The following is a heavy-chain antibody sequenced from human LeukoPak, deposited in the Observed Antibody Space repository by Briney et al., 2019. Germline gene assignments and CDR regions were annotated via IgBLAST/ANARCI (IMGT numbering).Heavy chain of an antibody. CDR2: IGGRDGST. Sequence: GGSLRLSCAASGFTFSSYGMSWVRQAPGKGLEWVSAIGGRDGSTYYADSVKGRFTISRDNPKNTLCVQMNSLRAEDTAVYYCAKGHYYGSGSLDYWGQGTLVTVSS. V-gene: IGHV3-23*01. J-gene: IGHJ4*02. D-gene: IGHD3-10*01. CDR3: AKGHYYGSGSLDY. CDR1: GFTFSSYG.